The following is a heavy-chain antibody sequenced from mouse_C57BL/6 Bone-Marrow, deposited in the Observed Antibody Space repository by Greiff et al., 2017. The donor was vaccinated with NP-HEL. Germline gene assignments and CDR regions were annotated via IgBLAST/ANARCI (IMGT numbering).Heavy chain of an antibody. Sequence: EVQLQESGPGLVKPSQSLSLTCSVTGYSITSGYYWNWIRQFPGNKLEWMGYISYDGSNNYNPSLKNRISITRDTSKNQFFLKLNSVTTEDTATYYCARVSSSGYAWFAYWGQGTLVTVSA. J-gene: IGHJ3*01. V-gene: IGHV3-6*01. CDR3: ARVSSSGYAWFAY. CDR2: ISYDGSN. CDR1: GYSITSGYY. D-gene: IGHD3-2*02.